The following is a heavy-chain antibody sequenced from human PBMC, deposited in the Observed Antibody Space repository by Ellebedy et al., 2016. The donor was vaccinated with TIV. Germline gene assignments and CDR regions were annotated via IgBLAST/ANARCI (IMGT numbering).Heavy chain of an antibody. D-gene: IGHD3-22*01. Sequence: GSLRLSXAVYGGSFSGYYWTWIRQPPGKGLEWIGDINHSGSTNYNPSLKSRVTISVDTSKNQFSLKLSSVTAADTAVYYCARGSRITMIVVVQDAFDIWGQGTMVTVSS. V-gene: IGHV4-34*01. CDR3: ARGSRITMIVVVQDAFDI. J-gene: IGHJ3*02. CDR2: INHSGST. CDR1: GGSFSGYY.